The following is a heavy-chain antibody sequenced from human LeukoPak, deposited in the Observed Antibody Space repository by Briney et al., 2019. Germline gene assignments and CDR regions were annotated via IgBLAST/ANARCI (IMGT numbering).Heavy chain of an antibody. CDR2: ISAYNGNT. CDR3: ARDYNFWSGYRRFDP. J-gene: IGHJ5*02. V-gene: IGHV1-18*01. D-gene: IGHD3-3*01. CDR1: GYTFTSYG. Sequence: GASVKVSCKASGYTFTSYGISWVRQAPGQGLEWMGWISAYNGNTNYAQKLQGRVTMTTDTSTSTAYMELRSLRSDDTAVYYCARDYNFWSGYRRFDPWGQGTLVTVSS.